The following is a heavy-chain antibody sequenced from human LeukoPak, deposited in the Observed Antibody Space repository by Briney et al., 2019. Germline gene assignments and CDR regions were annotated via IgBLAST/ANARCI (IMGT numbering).Heavy chain of an antibody. D-gene: IGHD3-22*01. CDR1: GFTFSTYA. Sequence: PGRSLRLSCAASGFTFSTYAMHWVRQAPGQGLEWMGWINPNSGGTNYAQKFQGRVTMTRDTSISTAYMELSRLRSDDTAVYYCARDFVSSGYYDYWGQGTLVTVSS. CDR2: INPNSGGT. V-gene: IGHV1-2*02. J-gene: IGHJ4*02. CDR3: ARDFVSSGYYDY.